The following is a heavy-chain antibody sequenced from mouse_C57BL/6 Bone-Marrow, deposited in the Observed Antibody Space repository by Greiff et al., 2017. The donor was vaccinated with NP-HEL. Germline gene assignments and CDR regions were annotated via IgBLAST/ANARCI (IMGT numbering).Heavy chain of an antibody. CDR3: ARPRRGAWFAY. CDR2: IYPRDGST. J-gene: IGHJ3*01. CDR1: GYTFTAHT. V-gene: IGHV1-78*01. Sequence: VQLQQSDAELVKPGASVKISCKVSGYTFTAHTIHWMKQRPDTGLEWIGYIYPRDGSTKYNEKFKGKATLTAAKSSTTASIQLNSLTSEDSAVYFCARPRRGAWFAYWGQGTLVTVSA.